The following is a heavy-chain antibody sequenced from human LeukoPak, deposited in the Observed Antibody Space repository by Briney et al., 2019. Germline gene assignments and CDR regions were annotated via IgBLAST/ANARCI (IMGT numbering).Heavy chain of an antibody. CDR1: GFTFSSHG. J-gene: IGHJ4*02. CDR3: ASTYSSGWYLYYFDY. Sequence: PGGSLRLSCAASGFTFSSHGMHWVRQAPGKGLEWVAVMSYDGTNKYYADSVKGRFTISRDNSKNTLYLQMNSLRAEDTAVYYCASTYSSGWYLYYFDYWGQGTLVTVSS. V-gene: IGHV3-30*03. D-gene: IGHD6-19*01. CDR2: MSYDGTNK.